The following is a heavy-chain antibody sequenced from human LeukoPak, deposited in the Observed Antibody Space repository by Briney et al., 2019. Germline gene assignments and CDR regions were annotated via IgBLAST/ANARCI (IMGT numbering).Heavy chain of an antibody. CDR1: GFTSSRSG. D-gene: IGHD5-18*01. V-gene: IGHV3-7*01. CDR3: AGEGGYSYGLSY. J-gene: IGHJ4*02. CDR2: IKQDGSEK. Sequence: GGSLRLSCAASGFTSSRSGMSWVRQAPGKGVEWVANIKQDGSEKYYVDSVKGRFTISRDNAKNSLYLQMNSLRAEDTAVYYCAGEGGYSYGLSYWGQGTLVTVSS.